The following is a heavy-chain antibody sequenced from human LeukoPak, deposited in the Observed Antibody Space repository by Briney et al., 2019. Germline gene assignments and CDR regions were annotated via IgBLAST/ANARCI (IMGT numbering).Heavy chain of an antibody. CDR1: GGSISSYY. Sequence: SETLSLTCTVSGGSISSYYWSGIRQPPGKGLEWIGEINHSGSTNYNPSLKSRVTISVDTSKNQFSLKLSSVTAADTAVYYCASGYSGYDESSYWGQGTLVTVSS. CDR2: INHSGST. J-gene: IGHJ4*02. V-gene: IGHV4-34*01. D-gene: IGHD5-12*01. CDR3: ASGYSGYDESSY.